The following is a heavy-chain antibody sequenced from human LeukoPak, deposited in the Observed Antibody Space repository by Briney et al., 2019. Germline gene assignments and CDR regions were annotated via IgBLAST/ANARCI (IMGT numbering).Heavy chain of an antibody. D-gene: IGHD4-17*01. CDR1: GGSIRSSYYY. CDR3: AREYDGDYV. V-gene: IGHV4-30-4*01. J-gene: IGHJ4*02. Sequence: SETLSLTCTVSGGSIRSSYYYWSWIRQPPGKGLEWIGYIYYSGSTYYNPSLKSRVTISVDTSKNQFSLKLSSVTAADTAVYYCAREYDGDYVWGQGTLVTVSS. CDR2: IYYSGST.